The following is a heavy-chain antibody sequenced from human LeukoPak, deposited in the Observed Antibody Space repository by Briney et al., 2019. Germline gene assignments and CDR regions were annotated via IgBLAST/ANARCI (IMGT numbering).Heavy chain of an antibody. V-gene: IGHV1-8*01. CDR3: ARLPPYYDFWSGYYMGLRDYYMDV. CDR1: GYTFTSYD. CDR2: MNPNSGNT. J-gene: IGHJ6*03. D-gene: IGHD3-3*01. Sequence: ASVKVSCKASGYTFTSYDINWVRQATGQGLEWMGWMNPNSGNTGYAQKFQGRVTMTRNTSISTAYMELSSLRSEDTAVYYCARLPPYYDFWSGYYMGLRDYYMDVWGKGTTVTVSS.